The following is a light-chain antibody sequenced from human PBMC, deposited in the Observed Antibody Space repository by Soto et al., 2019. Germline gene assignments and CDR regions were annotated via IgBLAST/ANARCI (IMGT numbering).Light chain of an antibody. CDR1: QSVSSNY. V-gene: IGKV3-20*01. J-gene: IGKJ1*01. CDR3: QQYGSSPQT. CDR2: GAS. Sequence: IVLTQSPGTLSLSPGERGALSCRASQSVSSNYVAWYQQKPGQAPRVLISGASNRATGTPDRFRGSGSGTDFTLTISRLEPEDFAVYYCQQYGSSPQTFCRGTKVDIK.